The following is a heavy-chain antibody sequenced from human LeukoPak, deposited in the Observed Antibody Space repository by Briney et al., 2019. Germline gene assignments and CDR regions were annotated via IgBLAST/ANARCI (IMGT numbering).Heavy chain of an antibody. CDR1: GYTFATYW. V-gene: IGHV5-51*01. CDR2: IYPSDSDT. CDR3: TRTPRLVAHAFYFDQ. J-gene: IGHJ4*02. D-gene: IGHD2-2*01. Sequence: KYRESLKISCKGFGYTFATYWIGGVRQMPGKGPEWMGTIYPSDSDTRYSPSFQGHVTISADKSITTAYLQWSSLKASDSAMYYCTRTPRLVAHAFYFDQWGRGTLVTVSS.